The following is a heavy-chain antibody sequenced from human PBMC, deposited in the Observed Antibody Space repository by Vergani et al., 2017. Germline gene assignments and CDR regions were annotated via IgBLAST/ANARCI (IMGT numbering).Heavy chain of an antibody. V-gene: IGHV3-21*04. CDR3: AKVVVGQQLVDYYYYYYMDV. Sequence: EVQLLESGGDLVQPGGSLRLSCVASGFTFSHYSMNWVRQAPGKGLEWVSSISGNNDDVYYADSVKGRFTISRDNAKNSLYLDMSSLRAEDTAVYYCAKVVVGQQLVDYYYYYYMDVWGKGTTFTVSS. D-gene: IGHD6-13*01. CDR2: ISGNNDDV. J-gene: IGHJ6*03. CDR1: GFTFSHYS.